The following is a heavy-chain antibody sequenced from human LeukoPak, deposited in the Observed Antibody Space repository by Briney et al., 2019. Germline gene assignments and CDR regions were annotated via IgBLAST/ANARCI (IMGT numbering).Heavy chain of an antibody. J-gene: IGHJ3*02. Sequence: ASVKVSCKPSLYTSHAYYIHFLRHASGQVPYFLCSINPNSGGTSYAKKFQGRVTMTRDTSISTAYMELSRLGSDDTAMYFCARAGGGYSSGWGAFDIWGQGTVVTVSS. V-gene: IGHV1-2*02. CDR1: LYTSHAYY. CDR3: ARAGGGYSSGWGAFDI. D-gene: IGHD5-18*01. CDR2: INPNSGGT.